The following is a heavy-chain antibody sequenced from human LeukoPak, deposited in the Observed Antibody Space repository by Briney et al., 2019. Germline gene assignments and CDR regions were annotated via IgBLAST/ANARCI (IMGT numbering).Heavy chain of an antibody. J-gene: IGHJ4*02. D-gene: IGHD2-15*01. CDR3: AKDPLYCSGGSCRRNYFDY. CDR1: GFTFSSYA. Sequence: PGGSLRLSCAASGFTFSSYAMSWVRQAPGKGLEWVSAISGSGGSTYYADSVKGRFTISRDNSKNTLYLQMNSLRAEDTAVYYCAKDPLYCSGGSCRRNYFDYWGQGTLVTVSS. V-gene: IGHV3-23*01. CDR2: ISGSGGST.